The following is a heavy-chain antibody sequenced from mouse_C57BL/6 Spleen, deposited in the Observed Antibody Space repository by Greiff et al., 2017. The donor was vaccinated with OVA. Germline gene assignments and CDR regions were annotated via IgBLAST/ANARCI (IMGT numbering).Heavy chain of an antibody. CDR2: INPSNGGT. CDR3: VRSDGYYAYYFDC. CDR1: GYNFTSYW. D-gene: IGHD2-3*01. Sequence: QVQLQQPGTELVKPGASVKLSCKASGYNFTSYWMHWVKQRPGQGLEWIGNINPSNGGTNYNEKFKSKATLTVDKSSSTAYMQLSSLTSEDSAVYYCVRSDGYYAYYFDCWGKGTTLTVAS. J-gene: IGHJ2*01. V-gene: IGHV1-53*01.